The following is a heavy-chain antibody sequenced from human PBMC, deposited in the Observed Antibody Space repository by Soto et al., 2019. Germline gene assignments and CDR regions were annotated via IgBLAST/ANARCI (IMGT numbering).Heavy chain of an antibody. CDR3: ARESAVAGPGDYYYGMDV. D-gene: IGHD6-19*01. Sequence: QVQLVQSGAEVKKPGASVKVSCKASGYTFTSYYMHWVRQAPGQGLEWMGIINPSGGSTSYAQKVQGRGTKTRDTSTSTVYMELSSLRSEDTAVYYCARESAVAGPGDYYYGMDVWGQGTTVTVSS. J-gene: IGHJ6*02. CDR2: INPSGGST. CDR1: GYTFTSYY. V-gene: IGHV1-46*01.